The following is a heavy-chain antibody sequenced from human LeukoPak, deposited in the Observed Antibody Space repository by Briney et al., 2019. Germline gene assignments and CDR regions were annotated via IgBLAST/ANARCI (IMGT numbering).Heavy chain of an antibody. Sequence: PGGSLRLSCAASGFTFSSYAMSWVRQAPGKGLEWVSAISGSGGSTYYADSVKGRFTISRDNAKNSLYLQMNSLGAEDTAVYYSAELDGMDVWGQGTTVTVSS. CDR3: AELDGMDV. J-gene: IGHJ6*02. CDR2: ISGSGGST. V-gene: IGHV3-23*01. CDR1: GFTFSSYA.